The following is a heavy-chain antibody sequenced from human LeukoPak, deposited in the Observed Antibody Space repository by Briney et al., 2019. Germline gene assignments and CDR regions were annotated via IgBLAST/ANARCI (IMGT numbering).Heavy chain of an antibody. Sequence: PGGSLRLSCAASGFTFSSYWMSWVRQAPGKGLEGVANIKQEGSEKYYADSVKGRFTISRDNAKTSLYLQMNSLRAEDTAVYYCAGEETDYDILTGYYNAAFDIWGQGTMVTVSS. D-gene: IGHD3-9*01. J-gene: IGHJ3*02. CDR3: AGEETDYDILTGYYNAAFDI. V-gene: IGHV3-7*03. CDR1: GFTFSSYW. CDR2: IKQEGSEK.